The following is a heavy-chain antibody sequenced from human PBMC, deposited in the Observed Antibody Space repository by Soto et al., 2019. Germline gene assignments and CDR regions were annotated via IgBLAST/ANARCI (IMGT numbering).Heavy chain of an antibody. J-gene: IGHJ6*02. CDR3: ATGYCGGDCQSLYYYYYGMDV. V-gene: IGHV1-24*01. Sequence: ASVKVSCKVSGYTLTELSMHWVRQAPGKGLEWMGGFDPEDGETIYAQKFQGRVTMTEDTSTDTAYMELSSLRSEDTAVYYCATGYCGGDCQSLYYYYYGMDVWGQGTTVTVSS. CDR1: GYTLTELS. D-gene: IGHD2-21*02. CDR2: FDPEDGET.